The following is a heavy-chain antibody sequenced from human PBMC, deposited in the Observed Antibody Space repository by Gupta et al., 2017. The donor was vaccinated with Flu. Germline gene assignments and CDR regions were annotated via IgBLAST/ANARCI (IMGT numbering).Heavy chain of an antibody. Sequence: QVQLQESGPGLVKPSQTLSLTCTVSGGISSGSYYWSWIRQPAGKGLEWIGRIYTSGSTNYNPSLKSRVTISVDTSKNQFSLKLSSVTAADTAVYYCARQSGYSYGGELDYWGQGTLVTVSS. CDR1: GGISSGSYY. J-gene: IGHJ4*02. D-gene: IGHD5-18*01. CDR3: ARQSGYSYGGELDY. CDR2: IYTSGST. V-gene: IGHV4-61*02.